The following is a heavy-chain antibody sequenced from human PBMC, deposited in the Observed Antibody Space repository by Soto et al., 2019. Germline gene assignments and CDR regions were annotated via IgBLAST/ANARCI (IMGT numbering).Heavy chain of an antibody. CDR1: GGSISSYY. J-gene: IGHJ2*01. V-gene: IGHV4-59*01. Sequence: SETLSLTCTVSGGSISSYYWSWIRQPPGKGLEWIGYIYYSGSTNYNPSLKSRVTISVDTSKNQFSLKLSSVTAADTAVYYCAKRASGSSNWYFDLWGRGTLVTGS. CDR2: IYYSGST. D-gene: IGHD2-2*01. CDR3: AKRASGSSNWYFDL.